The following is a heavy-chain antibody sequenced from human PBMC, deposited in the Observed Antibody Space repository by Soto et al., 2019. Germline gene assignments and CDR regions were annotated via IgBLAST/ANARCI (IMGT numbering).Heavy chain of an antibody. V-gene: IGHV3-23*01. J-gene: IGHJ4*02. Sequence: GGSLRLSCAASGFSFTNYAMSWVRQSPGKGLEWVSAISGSGGSTYYADSVRGRFTISRDNSENTLYLQLNSLRADDTAVYYCTKEHQGYSYGHYWGQGTQVTVSS. D-gene: IGHD5-18*01. CDR2: ISGSGGST. CDR3: TKEHQGYSYGHY. CDR1: GFSFTNYA.